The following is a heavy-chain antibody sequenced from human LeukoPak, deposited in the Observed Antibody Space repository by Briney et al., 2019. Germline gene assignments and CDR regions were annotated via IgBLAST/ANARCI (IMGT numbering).Heavy chain of an antibody. Sequence: SETLSLTCTVSGCSLSSGSYYWSWIRQPPGKGLECIGYIYYSGSTNYNPSLKSRVTISVDTSKNQFSLKLSSVTAADTAVYYCARGDCSSTSCYVWYFDLWGRGTLVTVSS. D-gene: IGHD2-2*01. J-gene: IGHJ2*01. CDR2: IYYSGST. CDR1: GCSLSSGSYY. CDR3: ARGDCSSTSCYVWYFDL. V-gene: IGHV4-61*01.